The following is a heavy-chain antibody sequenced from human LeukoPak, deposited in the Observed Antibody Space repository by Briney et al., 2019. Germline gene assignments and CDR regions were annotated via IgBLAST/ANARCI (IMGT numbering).Heavy chain of an antibody. D-gene: IGHD1-26*01. CDR1: GFTFDDYG. CDR2: INWNGGST. V-gene: IGHV3-20*04. Sequence: PGGSLRLSCAASGFTFDDYGMSWVRQAPGKGLEWVSGINWNGGSTGYADSVKGRFTISRDNAKNSLYLQMNSLRAEDTALYYCARDGIVGATTGNFDYWGQGTLVTVSS. J-gene: IGHJ4*02. CDR3: ARDGIVGATTGNFDY.